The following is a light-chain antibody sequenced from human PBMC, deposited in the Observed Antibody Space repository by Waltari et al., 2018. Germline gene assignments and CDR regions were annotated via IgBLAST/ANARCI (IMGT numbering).Light chain of an antibody. CDR1: QSLVYTDGISY. Sequence: DVGLTQSPLSLPVTLGQPASISCRASQSLVYTDGISYLNWFHQRPGQAPRRLIYKVSIRDSGAPDSFSGSGSGTDFTLMISSVEADDVGVYFCMQATHWPVTFGQGTRLE. CDR3: MQATHWPVT. J-gene: IGKJ5*01. CDR2: KVS. V-gene: IGKV2-30*01.